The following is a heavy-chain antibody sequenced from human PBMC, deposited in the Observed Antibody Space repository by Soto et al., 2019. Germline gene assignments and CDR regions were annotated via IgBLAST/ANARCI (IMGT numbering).Heavy chain of an antibody. CDR1: GYTVTSYG. V-gene: IGHV1-18*01. CDR3: ARDRWYDYIWGSYRFDY. J-gene: IGHJ4*02. CDR2: ISAYNGNT. D-gene: IGHD3-16*02. Sequence: ASVKVSCKASGYTVTSYGISWVRQAPGQGLEWMGWISAYNGNTNYAQKLQGRVTMTTDTSTSTAYMELRSLRSDDTAVYYCARDRWYDYIWGSYRFDYWGQGTLVTVSS.